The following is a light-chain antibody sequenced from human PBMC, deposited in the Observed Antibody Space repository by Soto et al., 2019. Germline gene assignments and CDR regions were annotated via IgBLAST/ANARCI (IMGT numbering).Light chain of an antibody. J-gene: IGKJ4*01. CDR3: QQGNSFPLT. CDR1: QDISTW. Sequence: IQMTQSPSSVSASVGDRVTITCRASQDISTWLDWFQQKPGEAPRFLIYSASTLHSGVPSRFSGSGSGTDFTLTISSLQPEDFATYYCQQGNSFPLTFGGGTKVEIK. CDR2: SAS. V-gene: IGKV1-12*01.